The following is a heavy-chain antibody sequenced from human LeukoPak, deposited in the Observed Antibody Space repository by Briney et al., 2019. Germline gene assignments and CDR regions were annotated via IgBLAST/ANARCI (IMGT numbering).Heavy chain of an antibody. Sequence: GGSLRLSCAASGFTFSSYWMTWVRQAPGKGLERVANIKQDGSEKYYVDSVKGRFTISRDNAKNSLFLQMNSLRAEDTAVYYCARVGYYSDSTGYFSYYLDYWGQGTLVTVSS. J-gene: IGHJ4*02. V-gene: IGHV3-7*05. D-gene: IGHD3-22*01. CDR3: ARVGYYSDSTGYFSYYLDY. CDR2: IKQDGSEK. CDR1: GFTFSSYW.